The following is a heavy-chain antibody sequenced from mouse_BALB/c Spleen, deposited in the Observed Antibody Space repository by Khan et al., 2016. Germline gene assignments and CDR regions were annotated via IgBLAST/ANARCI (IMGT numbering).Heavy chain of an antibody. J-gene: IGHJ2*01. CDR1: GYTFTHYW. D-gene: IGHD2-14*01. CDR2: INPSAGYT. V-gene: IGHV1-7*01. Sequence: QVQLQQSGAELAKPGASVKMSCKASGYTFTHYWMHWVKQRPGQGLEWIGYINPSAGYTYYNQKFKDKATLTADKSSSTVYMQLSSLTSEDSAVYFFVRIEWRYVVDYWGQGTTFTASS. CDR3: VRIEWRYVVDY.